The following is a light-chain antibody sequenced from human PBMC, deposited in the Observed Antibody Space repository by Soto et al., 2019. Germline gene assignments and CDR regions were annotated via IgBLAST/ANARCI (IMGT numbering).Light chain of an antibody. J-gene: IGLJ2*01. CDR1: TSNIGSHY. Sequence: QSVLTQPPSVSAAPGEKVTISCSGSTSNIGSHYVSWYQRFPRTAPKLLIYDDDRRPSGMPDRFSGSKSGTSATLGITGLQTGDEADYYCATWDSSLNVVLFGGGTKVTVL. V-gene: IGLV1-51*01. CDR3: ATWDSSLNVVL. CDR2: DDD.